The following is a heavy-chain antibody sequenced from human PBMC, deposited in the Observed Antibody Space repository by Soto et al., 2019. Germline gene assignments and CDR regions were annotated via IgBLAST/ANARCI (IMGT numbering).Heavy chain of an antibody. D-gene: IGHD4-17*01. J-gene: IGHJ4*02. CDR2: ISFDGNIK. CDR1: GFTFSSYA. CDR3: AKTGRDYGDSPNDY. V-gene: IGHV3-30*18. Sequence: QVQLVESGGGVVQPGRSLRLSCAASGFTFSSYAMHWVRQAPGKGLEWVALISFDGNIKYYADSVKGRFTISRDNSKNPLYLQMSSLRSNDTAMYYCAKTGRDYGDSPNDYWGQGILVTVSS.